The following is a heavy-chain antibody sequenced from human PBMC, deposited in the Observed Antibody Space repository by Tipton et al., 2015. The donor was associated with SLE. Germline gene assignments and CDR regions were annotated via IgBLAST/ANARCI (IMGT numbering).Heavy chain of an antibody. CDR3: ARGGVGGYDYFDY. CDR2: IYYRGNT. D-gene: IGHD5-12*01. Sequence: TLSLTCTVSGDSVSSGGYFWGWIRQHPGKGLEWIGYIYYRGNTYQTPSLKSRLSISADTSKNHFSLNLSSVTAADTAVYYCARGGVGGYDYFDYWGQGALVTVSS. J-gene: IGHJ4*02. CDR1: GDSVSSGGYF. V-gene: IGHV4-31*03.